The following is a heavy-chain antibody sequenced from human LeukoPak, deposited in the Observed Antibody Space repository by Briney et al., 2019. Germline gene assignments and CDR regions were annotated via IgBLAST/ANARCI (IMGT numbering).Heavy chain of an antibody. Sequence: ASVKVSCKASGYTFIAYYIHWVRQAPGQGLEWMGWISPNSGGTNYAPKFQGRVTMTRDTSISTAYMELSSLRADDTAVYYCARDYSSSPPRTFDYWGRGTLATVSS. CDR1: GYTFIAYY. V-gene: IGHV1-2*02. CDR3: ARDYSSSPPRTFDY. CDR2: ISPNSGGT. J-gene: IGHJ4*02. D-gene: IGHD6-6*01.